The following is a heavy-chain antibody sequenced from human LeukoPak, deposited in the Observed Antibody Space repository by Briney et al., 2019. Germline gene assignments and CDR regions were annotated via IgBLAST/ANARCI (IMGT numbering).Heavy chain of an antibody. J-gene: IGHJ4*02. CDR3: ARAYSYGYLDYFDY. Sequence: PGRSLTLSCAGSGFNFADYGISWVRQAPGKGLEWVSGINWNGGSTKYADSVKGRFSISRDNAENSLFLQMNILRDEDTALYYCARAYSYGYLDYFDYWGQGTLVTVSS. D-gene: IGHD5-18*01. CDR1: GFNFADYG. CDR2: INWNGGST. V-gene: IGHV3-20*04.